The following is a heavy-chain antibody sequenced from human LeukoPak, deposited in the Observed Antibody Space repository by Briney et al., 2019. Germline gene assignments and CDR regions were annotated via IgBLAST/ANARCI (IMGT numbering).Heavy chain of an antibody. CDR2: INSDGSST. D-gene: IGHD5-18*01. CDR1: GFTFSSYW. V-gene: IGHV3-74*01. CDR3: ARGVLNSYGNYYFDY. Sequence: GSLRLSCAASGFTFSSYWMHWVRQAPGKGLVWVSRINSDGSSTNYADSVKDRFTISRDNAKNSLYLQMNSLRAEDTAVYYCARGVLNSYGNYYFDYWGQGTLVTVSS. J-gene: IGHJ4*02.